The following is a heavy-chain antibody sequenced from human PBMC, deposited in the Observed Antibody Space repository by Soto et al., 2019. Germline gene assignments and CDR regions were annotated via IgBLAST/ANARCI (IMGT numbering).Heavy chain of an antibody. V-gene: IGHV1-2*02. D-gene: IGHD3-22*01. Sequence: ASVKVSCKASGYTFTGYYMHWVRQAPGQGREWMGWINPNSGGTNYAQKFQGRVTMTRDTSISTAYMELSRLRSDDTAVYYCARDREAMIDQYISGYWGQGXLVTVSS. CDR3: ARDREAMIDQYISGY. CDR1: GYTFTGYY. CDR2: INPNSGGT. J-gene: IGHJ4*02.